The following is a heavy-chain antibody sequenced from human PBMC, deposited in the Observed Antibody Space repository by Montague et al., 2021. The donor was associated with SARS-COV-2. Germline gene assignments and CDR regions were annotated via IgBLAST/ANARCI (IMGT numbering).Heavy chain of an antibody. V-gene: IGHV4-4*02. CDR3: ARGGTYHYGMDV. CDR2: IYYTGNT. D-gene: IGHD3-16*01. Sequence: ETLSLTCAVSDGSISSPNWWNWVRQPPGKGLEWIGEIYYTGNTNYNPSLKSRVTIFIDKSKNHFSLQLSSVTAADTAVYYCARGGTYHYGMDVWGQGTTVAVSS. J-gene: IGHJ6*02. CDR1: DGSISSPNW.